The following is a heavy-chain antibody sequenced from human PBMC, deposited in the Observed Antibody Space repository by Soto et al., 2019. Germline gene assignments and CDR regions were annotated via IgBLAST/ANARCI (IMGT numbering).Heavy chain of an antibody. CDR2: IYYTGST. D-gene: IGHD1-26*01. CDR1: GDSISRGDYY. J-gene: IGHJ5*02. CDR3: ARQNSGSYSRFDP. Sequence: PSETLSLTCTVSGDSISRGDYYWSWIRQPPGKGLEWIGYIYYTGSTHYNPSLKSRISISVDTSKNQFSLKVISVTAADTAVYYCARQNSGSYSRFDPWGQGTLVTVS. V-gene: IGHV4-30-4*01.